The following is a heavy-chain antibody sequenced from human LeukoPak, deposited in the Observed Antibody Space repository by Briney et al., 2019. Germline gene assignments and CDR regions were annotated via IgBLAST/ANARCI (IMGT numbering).Heavy chain of an antibody. CDR2: INHSGST. CDR3: ARGLGNFPPGGY. Sequence: SETLSLTCAVYGGSFSGYYWSWIRQPPGKGLEWIGEINHSGSTNYNPSLKSRVTISVDTSKNQFSLKLSSVTAANTAVYYCARGLGNFPPGGYWGQGTLVTVSS. D-gene: IGHD1-1*01. CDR1: GGSFSGYY. V-gene: IGHV4-34*01. J-gene: IGHJ4*02.